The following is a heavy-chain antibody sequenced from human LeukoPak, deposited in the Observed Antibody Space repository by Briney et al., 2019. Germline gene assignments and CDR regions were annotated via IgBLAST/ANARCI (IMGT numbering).Heavy chain of an antibody. Sequence: GGSLRLSCAASGFTFSNAWMSWVRQAPGKGLEWVGRIISKVDGGTADYAAPVKGRFTISRDDSKNTQYLQMNSLKTEDTAVYYCTTDGYCSGGNCYSFDNWGQGTLVTVSS. CDR3: TTDGYCSGGNCYSFDN. CDR2: IISKVDGGTA. D-gene: IGHD2-15*01. CDR1: GFTFSNAW. V-gene: IGHV3-15*01. J-gene: IGHJ4*02.